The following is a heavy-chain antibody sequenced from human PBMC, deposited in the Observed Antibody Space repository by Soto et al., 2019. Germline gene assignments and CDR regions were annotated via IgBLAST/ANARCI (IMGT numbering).Heavy chain of an antibody. CDR1: GASISRGGFH. V-gene: IGHV4-39*01. CDR3: ARRGSGHTFDY. CDR2: LYSGST. J-gene: IGHJ4*02. Sequence: SETLSLTCAVSGASISRGGFHWGWIRQPPGQGLEWIGSLYSGSTYYNPSLKSRVTISADTSKNQFSLTLSSVTAADTAVYYCARRGSGHTFDYWGQGTLVTVSS. D-gene: IGHD3-10*01.